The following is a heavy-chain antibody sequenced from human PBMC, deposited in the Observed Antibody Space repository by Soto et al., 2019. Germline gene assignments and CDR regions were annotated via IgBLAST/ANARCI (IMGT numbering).Heavy chain of an antibody. CDR3: ARGRLNYYGTGSPRGSEFDY. Sequence: PSDTLSLTFAVYGWSFSGYYWSWIRQPPGKGLEWIGEINHSGSTNYNPSLKSRVTISVDTSKNQFSLKLSSVTAADTAVYYCARGRLNYYGTGSPRGSEFDYWGQGTLVTVSS. V-gene: IGHV4-34*01. CDR1: GWSFSGYY. J-gene: IGHJ4*02. D-gene: IGHD3-10*01. CDR2: INHSGST.